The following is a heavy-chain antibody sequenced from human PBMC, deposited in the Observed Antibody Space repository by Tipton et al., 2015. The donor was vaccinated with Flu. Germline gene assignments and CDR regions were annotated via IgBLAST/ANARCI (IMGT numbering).Heavy chain of an antibody. Sequence: TLSLTCTVSGGSISSYYWSWIRQPPGKGLEWIGYIYYSGSTNYNPSLKSRVTISVDTSKNQFSLKLNSVTAADMAVYYCASATTVTTSGMDVWGQGTTVTVSS. J-gene: IGHJ6*02. CDR3: ASATTVTTSGMDV. CDR1: GGSISSYY. CDR2: IYYSGST. V-gene: IGHV4-59*01. D-gene: IGHD4-11*01.